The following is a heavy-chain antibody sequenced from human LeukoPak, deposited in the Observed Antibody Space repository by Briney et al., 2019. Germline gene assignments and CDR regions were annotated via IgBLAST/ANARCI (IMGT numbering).Heavy chain of an antibody. D-gene: IGHD3-3*01. Sequence: SETLSLTCTVSGDSISRSGFYWRWIRQHPGTGLEWIAYIHYIGNTYYNPSLEGRVTMSVDTSSNQFSLNVASVTAADTAFYYCARVRDDFFFDFWGQGLLVTVSS. V-gene: IGHV4-31*03. CDR2: IHYIGNT. J-gene: IGHJ4*02. CDR3: ARVRDDFFFDF. CDR1: GDSISRSGFY.